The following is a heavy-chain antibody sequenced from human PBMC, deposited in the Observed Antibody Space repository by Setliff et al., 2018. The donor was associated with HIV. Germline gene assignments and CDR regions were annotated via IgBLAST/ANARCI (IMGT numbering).Heavy chain of an antibody. Sequence: PGGSLRLSCAASGFSISDFWMSWVRQAPGKGLEWVANIKEDGSEQYYVDSVKGRFTISRDNTKNSLYLQLNSLRAEDTAVYYCAGDAAAPAAIEGAFDIWGQGTMVTV. V-gene: IGHV3-7*01. D-gene: IGHD2-2*02. CDR2: IKEDGSEQ. J-gene: IGHJ3*02. CDR1: GFSISDFW. CDR3: AGDAAAPAAIEGAFDI.